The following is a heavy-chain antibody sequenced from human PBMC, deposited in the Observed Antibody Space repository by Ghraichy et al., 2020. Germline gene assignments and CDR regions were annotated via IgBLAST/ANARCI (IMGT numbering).Heavy chain of an antibody. CDR2: INPRSGDT. Sequence: ASVKVSCKASGYTFTDYYMHWVRQAPGQGLEWMGWINPRSGDTKFAQKFQGRVTMTRDTSSRSAYMELSRLTSDDTAVYYCARGPEYYDSTYLHDYWGQGTLAIVSS. D-gene: IGHD3-16*01. J-gene: IGHJ4*02. CDR3: ARGPEYYDSTYLHDY. V-gene: IGHV1-2*02. CDR1: GYTFTDYY.